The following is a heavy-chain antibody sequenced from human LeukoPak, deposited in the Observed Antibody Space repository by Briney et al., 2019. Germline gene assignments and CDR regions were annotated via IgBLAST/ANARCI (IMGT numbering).Heavy chain of an antibody. J-gene: IGHJ4*02. D-gene: IGHD6-6*01. CDR2: IYTSGST. CDR1: GGSISSYY. CDR3: ARERVGSSSLDY. Sequence: SETLSLTCTVSGGSISSYYWSWIRQPAGKGLEWIGRIYTSGSTNYNPSLKSRVTISVDRSKNQFSLKLSSVTAADTAVYYCARERVGSSSLDYWGQGTLVTVSS. V-gene: IGHV4-4*07.